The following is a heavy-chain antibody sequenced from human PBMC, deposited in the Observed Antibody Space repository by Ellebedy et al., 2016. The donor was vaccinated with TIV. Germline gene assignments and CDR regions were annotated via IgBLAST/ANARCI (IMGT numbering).Heavy chain of an antibody. Sequence: GGSLRLXXAASGFTFSSYWMSWVRQGPGKGLEWVANIKQDGSEKYYVDSVKGRFSLSRDNAKNLLYLQMNSLRAEDTAVYYCARDHYGDYYFDYWGQGTLVTVSS. CDR3: ARDHYGDYYFDY. CDR1: GFTFSSYW. J-gene: IGHJ4*02. CDR2: IKQDGSEK. D-gene: IGHD4-17*01. V-gene: IGHV3-7*01.